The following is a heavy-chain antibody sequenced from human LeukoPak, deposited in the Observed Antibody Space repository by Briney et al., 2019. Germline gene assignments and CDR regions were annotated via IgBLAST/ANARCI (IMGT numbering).Heavy chain of an antibody. CDR1: GNIFIRYN. CDR3: ARTRDGYNYDAFDI. D-gene: IGHD5-24*01. V-gene: IGHV1-18*01. J-gene: IGHJ3*02. Sequence: ASVKVSCKASGNIFIRYNISWVRRAPGQGLEWMGWISGYNGNTNYAQKFQGRVTITADESTSTAYMELSSLRSEDTAVYYCARTRDGYNYDAFDIWGQGTMVTVSS. CDR2: ISGYNGNT.